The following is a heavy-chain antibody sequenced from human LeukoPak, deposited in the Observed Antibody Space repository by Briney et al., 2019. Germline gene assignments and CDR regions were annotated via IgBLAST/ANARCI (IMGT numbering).Heavy chain of an antibody. CDR3: ARGFSGYFDY. Sequence: SETLSLTCSVSGASISSYYWNWIRQPPGKGLEWIGYIYYSGSTNYNPSLKSRVTISVDTSKNQFSLKLSSVTAADTAVYYCARGFSGYFDYWGQGTLVTVSS. CDR2: IYYSGST. J-gene: IGHJ4*02. D-gene: IGHD1-26*01. CDR1: GASISSYY. V-gene: IGHV4-59*01.